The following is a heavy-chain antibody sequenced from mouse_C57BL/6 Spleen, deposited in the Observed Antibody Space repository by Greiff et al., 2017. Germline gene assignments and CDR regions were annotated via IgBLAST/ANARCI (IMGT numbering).Heavy chain of an antibody. CDR3: TTGPFYYYGSSPFAY. CDR1: GFNIKDYY. J-gene: IGHJ3*01. D-gene: IGHD1-1*01. CDR2: IDPEDVDT. Sequence: EVQLQQSGAELVRPGASVKLSCTASGFNIKDYYMHWVKQRPEQGLEWIGRIDPEDVDTEYAPKFQGKATMTADTSSNTAYLQLSSLTSEDTAVYYCTTGPFYYYGSSPFAYWGQGTLVTVSA. V-gene: IGHV14-1*01.